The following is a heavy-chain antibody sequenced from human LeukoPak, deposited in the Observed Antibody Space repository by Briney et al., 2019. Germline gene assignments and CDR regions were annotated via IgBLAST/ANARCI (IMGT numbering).Heavy chain of an antibody. CDR2: ISSSSSTI. CDR1: GFTFSSYS. V-gene: IGHV3-48*04. J-gene: IGHJ4*02. Sequence: PGGSLRLSCAASGFTFSSYSMNWVRQAPGKGLEWVSYISSSSSTIYYADSVKGRFTISRDNAKNSLYLRMNSLRAEDTAVYYCARGLDYWGQGTLVTVSS. CDR3: ARGLDY.